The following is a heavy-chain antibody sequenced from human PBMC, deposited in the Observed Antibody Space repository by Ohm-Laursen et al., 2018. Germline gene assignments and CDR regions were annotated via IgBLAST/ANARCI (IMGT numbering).Heavy chain of an antibody. CDR2: ISSSSSYI. D-gene: IGHD4-23*01. CDR3: ARAFTVVTPGSYYYYGTDV. CDR1: GFTFSSYS. J-gene: IGHJ6*02. V-gene: IGHV3-21*01. Sequence: SLRLSCAASGFTFSSYSMNWVRQAPGKGLEWVSSISSSSSYIYYADSVKGRFTISRDNAKNSLYLQMNSLRAEDTAVYYCARAFTVVTPGSYYYYGTDVWGQGTTVTVSS.